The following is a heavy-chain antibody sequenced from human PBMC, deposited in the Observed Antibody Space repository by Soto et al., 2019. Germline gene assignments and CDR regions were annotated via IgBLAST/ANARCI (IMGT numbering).Heavy chain of an antibody. D-gene: IGHD6-6*01. Sequence: PSETLSLTCTVSGGSISSGDYYWSWIRQPPGKGLEWIGYIDHSGSTYYNPSLKSRVTISVNTSKNQFSLKLSSATAADTAVYYCARERPDGARLDPWGQGTLVTVSS. V-gene: IGHV4-30-4*01. CDR3: ARERPDGARLDP. CDR2: IDHSGST. CDR1: GGSISSGDYY. J-gene: IGHJ5*02.